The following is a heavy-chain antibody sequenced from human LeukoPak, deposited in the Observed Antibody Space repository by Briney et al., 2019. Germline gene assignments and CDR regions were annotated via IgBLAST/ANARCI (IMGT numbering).Heavy chain of an antibody. J-gene: IGHJ4*02. CDR3: AREGFCSSTGCYVMY. D-gene: IGHD2-2*01. V-gene: IGHV3-21*01. CDR1: GFSFSSYS. CDR2: ITSDSKNE. Sequence: GGSLRLSCAASGFSFSSYSMNWVRQAPGKGLEWVSFITSDSKNEDYADAVKGRFIVSRDNVKNSLYLQMNSLRGEDTAVYYCAREGFCSSTGCYVMYWGQGTPVTVSS.